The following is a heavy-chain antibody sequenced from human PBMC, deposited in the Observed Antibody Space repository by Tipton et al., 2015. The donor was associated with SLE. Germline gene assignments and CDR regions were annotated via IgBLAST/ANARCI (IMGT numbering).Heavy chain of an antibody. J-gene: IGHJ4*02. CDR3: ARGSSSWVKYFDY. V-gene: IGHV1-69*01. D-gene: IGHD6-6*01. CDR2: IIPIFGTA. Sequence: QLVQSGAEVKKPGSSVKVSCKASGGSFSNYDINWVRQAPGQGLEWLGGIIPIFGTANYAQKFQGKITITADESTSTAYMELSSLRSDDTAVYYCARGSSSWVKYFDYWGQGTLVTVSS. CDR1: GGSFSNYD.